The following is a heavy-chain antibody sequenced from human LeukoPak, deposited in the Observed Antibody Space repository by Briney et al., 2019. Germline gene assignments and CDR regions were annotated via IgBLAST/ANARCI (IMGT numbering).Heavy chain of an antibody. CDR3: ARGTGYSYGYFDY. CDR2: IWSDGTNK. D-gene: IGHD5-18*01. CDR1: GYTFSSYG. J-gene: IGHJ4*02. V-gene: IGHV3-33*01. Sequence: SCKASGYTFSSYGMHWVRQAPGKGLEWVAVIWSDGTNKDYAASVKGRFTISRDNSKNTLYLQMNSLKAGDTAVYYCARGTGYSYGYFDYWGQGTLVTVSS.